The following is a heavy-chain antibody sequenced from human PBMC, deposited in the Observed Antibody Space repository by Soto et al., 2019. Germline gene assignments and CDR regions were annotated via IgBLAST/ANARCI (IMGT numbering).Heavy chain of an antibody. D-gene: IGHD6-13*01. J-gene: IGHJ4*02. CDR3: ARDRWQQLIDY. CDR1: GGSITSYY. V-gene: IGHV4-59*01. Sequence: SETLSLTCTVSGGSITSYYWSWIRQPPGKGLEWIGDIHYSGSTNYNPSLKSRVTISVDTSKNQFSLNLSSVTAADTAVYYCARDRWQQLIDYRGQGTLVTVSS. CDR2: IHYSGST.